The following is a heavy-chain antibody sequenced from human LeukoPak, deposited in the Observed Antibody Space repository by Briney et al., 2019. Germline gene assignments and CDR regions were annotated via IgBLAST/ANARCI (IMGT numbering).Heavy chain of an antibody. CDR1: GHSISSGYY. CDR3: ARTAYYGSGSYYDYKSAFDI. D-gene: IGHD3-10*01. V-gene: IGHV4-38-2*02. J-gene: IGHJ3*02. CDR2: IYQSGST. Sequence: PSETLSLTCSVSGHSISSGYYWGWIRQSPAKGLEWIGIIYQSGSTHYNPSLKSRVTISVDTSKNQFSLQLSSVTAADTAVYYCARTAYYGSGSYYDYKSAFDIWGQGTMVTVSS.